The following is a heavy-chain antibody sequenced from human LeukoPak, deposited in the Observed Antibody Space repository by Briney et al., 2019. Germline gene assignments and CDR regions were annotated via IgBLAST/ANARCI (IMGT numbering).Heavy chain of an antibody. CDR1: GASISSSYYY. D-gene: IGHD5-24*01. Sequence: SETLSLTCTISGASISSSYYYWSWIRQPAGKGLEWIGRIYTSGSTNYNPSLKSRVTMSVDTSKNQFSLKLSSVTAADTAVYYCAREMATTKQYNWFDPWGQGTQVTVSS. J-gene: IGHJ5*02. CDR2: IYTSGST. V-gene: IGHV4-61*02. CDR3: AREMATTKQYNWFDP.